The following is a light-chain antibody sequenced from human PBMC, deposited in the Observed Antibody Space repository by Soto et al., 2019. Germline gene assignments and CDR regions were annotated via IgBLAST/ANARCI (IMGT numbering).Light chain of an antibody. J-gene: IGKJ4*01. CDR2: GAS. V-gene: IGKV3D-15*01. CDR3: QQYSDWPLT. CDR1: QSVSSN. Sequence: EIVMTQSPATLSVSPGERATLSCRASQSVSSNLAWYQQKPGQAPRLLIFGASTRATGTPARFSGSGSETEFTLTISSLQYEDFAVYYCQQYSDWPLTFGGGTKVEIK.